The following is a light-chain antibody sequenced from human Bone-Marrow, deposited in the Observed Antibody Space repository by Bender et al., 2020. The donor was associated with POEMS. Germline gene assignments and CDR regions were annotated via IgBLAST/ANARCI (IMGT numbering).Light chain of an antibody. CDR1: SSDIGDFNF. CDR3: CSYTINNTVV. V-gene: IGLV2-14*01. J-gene: IGLJ2*01. CDR2: EVS. Sequence: QSALTQPASVSGSPGQSITISCTGTSSDIGDFNFVSWYQQQPDKAPQLMIYEVSNRPLGVSDRFSGSKSGNTASLTISGLQAEDEAYYYCCSYTINNTVVFGGGTTLTVL.